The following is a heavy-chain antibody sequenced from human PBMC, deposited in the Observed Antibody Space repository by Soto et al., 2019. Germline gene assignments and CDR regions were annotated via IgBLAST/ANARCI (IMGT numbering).Heavy chain of an antibody. Sequence: LSLTCSVSGAALNSGNYYWSWILQVPGKGLEWIGHIYVTGAVDYNPSLRDRITISQDTSERQFSLNLRLVTAADTAVYYCARLRIATNNYKWFDPWGQGTLVTVSS. V-gene: IGHV4-31*03. CDR3: ARLRIATNNYKWFDP. CDR2: IYVTGAV. CDR1: GAALNSGNYY. J-gene: IGHJ5*02. D-gene: IGHD2-21*01.